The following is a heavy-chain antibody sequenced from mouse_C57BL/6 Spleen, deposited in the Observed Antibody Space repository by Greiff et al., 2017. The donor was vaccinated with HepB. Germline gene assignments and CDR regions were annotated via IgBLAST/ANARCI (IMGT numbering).Heavy chain of an antibody. CDR2: IYPGDGET. D-gene: IGHD2-4*01. Sequence: QVQLQQSGPELVKPGASVKISCKASGYSFSSSWMNWVKQRPGKGLEWIGRIYPGDGETNYNGKFKGKATLTADKSSSTAYMQLSSLTSADSAVYFCARSEFYYDYGGYFDVWGTGTPVTVSS. V-gene: IGHV1-82*01. J-gene: IGHJ1*03. CDR3: ARSEFYYDYGGYFDV. CDR1: GYSFSSSW.